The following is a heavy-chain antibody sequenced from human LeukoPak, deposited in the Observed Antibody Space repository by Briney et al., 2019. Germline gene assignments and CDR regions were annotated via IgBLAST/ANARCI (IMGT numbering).Heavy chain of an antibody. D-gene: IGHD3-10*01. CDR3: AREGEYYAESGNLIDAADV. Sequence: EASVKVSCKASGGTFTHFVISWLRQAPGQGLEWMGGIAPISGTPVYAQKFQDRVNITADTSTNTACMEMSSLTSEDTAMYYCAREGEYYAESGNLIDAADVWGQGTMVIVSA. V-gene: IGHV1-69*06. CDR1: GGTFTHFV. CDR2: IAPISGTP. J-gene: IGHJ3*01.